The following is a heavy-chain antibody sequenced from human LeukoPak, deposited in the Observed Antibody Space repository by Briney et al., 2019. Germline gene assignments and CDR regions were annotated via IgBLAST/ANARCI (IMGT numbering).Heavy chain of an antibody. D-gene: IGHD5-12*01. CDR3: ARTRMSGYDYVYYYYGMDV. Sequence: GASVKVSCKASGYTFTGYYMHWVRQAPGQGLEWMGWINPNSGGTNYAQKFQGRVTMTRDTSISTAYMELSRLRSDDTAVYYCARTRMSGYDYVYYYYGMDVWGQGTTVTVSS. CDR1: GYTFTGYY. CDR2: INPNSGGT. J-gene: IGHJ6*02. V-gene: IGHV1-2*02.